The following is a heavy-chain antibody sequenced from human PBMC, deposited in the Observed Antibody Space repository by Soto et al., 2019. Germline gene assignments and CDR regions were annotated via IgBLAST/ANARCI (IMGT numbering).Heavy chain of an antibody. J-gene: IGHJ6*03. D-gene: IGHD2-2*01. V-gene: IGHV3-21*01. CDR2: ISSSSSYI. CDR3: ARNEDSWDIVVVPAADYYMDV. CDR1: GFTFSSYS. Sequence: VGSLRLSCAASGFTFSSYSMNWVRQAPGKGLEWVSSISSSSSYIYYADSVKGRFTISRDNAKNSLYLQMNSLRAEDTAVYYCARNEDSWDIVVVPAADYYMDVWRKGTTVTISS.